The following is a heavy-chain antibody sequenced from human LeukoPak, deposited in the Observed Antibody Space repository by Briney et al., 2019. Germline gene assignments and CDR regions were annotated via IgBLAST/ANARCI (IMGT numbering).Heavy chain of an antibody. D-gene: IGHD1-1*01. J-gene: IGHJ6*02. CDR2: IYYSGST. CDR3: AGLGSYYYYGVDV. CDR1: GGSISSYY. V-gene: IGHV4-59*08. Sequence: SETLSLTCSVSGGSISSYYWSWVRQSPGKGLEWIGYIYYSGSTNYNPSLKSRVTISVDTSKNQFSLKLSSVTAADTALYYCAGLGSYYYYGVDVWGQGTTVTVSS.